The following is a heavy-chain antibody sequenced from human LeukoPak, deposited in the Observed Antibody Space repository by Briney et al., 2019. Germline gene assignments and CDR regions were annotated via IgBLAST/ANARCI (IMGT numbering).Heavy chain of an antibody. V-gene: IGHV1-2*02. D-gene: IGHD3-16*01. Sequence: GASVKVSCKASGYTFTGYYMHWVRQAPGQGLEWMGWINPNSGGTNYAQKFQGRVTMTRDTSITTAYMEVSRLRSDDTAVYYCAKGGGPYFYYHYMDVWGKGTTVTVSS. CDR1: GYTFTGYY. J-gene: IGHJ6*03. CDR3: AKGGGPYFYYHYMDV. CDR2: INPNSGGT.